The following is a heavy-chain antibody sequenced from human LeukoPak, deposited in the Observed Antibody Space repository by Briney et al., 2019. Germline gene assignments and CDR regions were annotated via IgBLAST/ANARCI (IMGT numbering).Heavy chain of an antibody. CDR2: INPNSGGT. D-gene: IGHD2-2*02. Sequence: GASVKVSCKASGYTFTGYYMHWVRQAPGQGLEWMGWINPNSGGTNYAQKFQGRVTMTRDTSISTAYMELSRLRSDDTPVYYCASDWGLSQLEYCSNTNCYMGAFDIWGQGTMVTVSS. J-gene: IGHJ3*02. CDR1: GYTFTGYY. CDR3: ASDWGLSQLEYCSNTNCYMGAFDI. V-gene: IGHV1-2*02.